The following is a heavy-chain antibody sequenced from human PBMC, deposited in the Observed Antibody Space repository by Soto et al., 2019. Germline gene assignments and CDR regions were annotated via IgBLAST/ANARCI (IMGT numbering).Heavy chain of an antibody. CDR1: GYTFTSYG. D-gene: IGHD2-2*02. V-gene: IGHV1-18*01. CDR2: ISAYNGNT. Sequence: QVQLVQSGAEVKKPGASVKVSCKASGYTFTSYGISWVRQAPGQGLERMGGISAYNGNTNYAQKLQGRVTMTTDTSTSTGYMELRSLRADDTAVYYCARAPLGYCSSTSCYTLDYWGQGTLVTVSS. CDR3: ARAPLGYCSSTSCYTLDY. J-gene: IGHJ4*02.